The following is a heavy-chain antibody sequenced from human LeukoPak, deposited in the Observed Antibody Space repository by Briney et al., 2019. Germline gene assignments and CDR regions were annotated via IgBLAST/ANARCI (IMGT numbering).Heavy chain of an antibody. CDR3: ARVRWGRGSFTGPIDY. J-gene: IGHJ4*02. CDR1: GVSISSYY. V-gene: IGHV4-59*01. CDR2: IYYSGST. D-gene: IGHD2-8*02. Sequence: SENLSLTCTGSGVSISSYYWSWNRQPPGKGLEWIGYIYYSGSTNYNPSLKSRVTISVATSKNQFSLKLSSVTAADTAVYYCARVRWGRGSFTGPIDYWGQGTLVTVSS.